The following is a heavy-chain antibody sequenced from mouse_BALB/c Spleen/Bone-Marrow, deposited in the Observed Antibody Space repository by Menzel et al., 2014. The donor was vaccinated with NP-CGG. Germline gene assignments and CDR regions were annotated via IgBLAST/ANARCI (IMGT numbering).Heavy chain of an antibody. CDR3: TTLARSDFDY. J-gene: IGHJ2*01. CDR2: IYPGNSDT. CDR1: GYTFSNYW. Sequence: EVQLQQSGTVLARPGAAVKMSCKASGYTFSNYWMHWVKQRPGQGLERIGTIYPGNSDTTYNQKFKGKAKLTAVTSTSTAYMELSSLTNEDSAVYYCTTLARSDFDYWGQGTTLTVSS. D-gene: IGHD3-1*01. V-gene: IGHV1-5*01.